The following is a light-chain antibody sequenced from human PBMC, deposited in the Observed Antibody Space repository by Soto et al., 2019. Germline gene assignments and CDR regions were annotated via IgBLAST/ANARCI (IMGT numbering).Light chain of an antibody. Sequence: QSVLTQPPSASGTPGQRVTISCSGSSSNIGSNYVYWYQQFPGTAPKLLISRNNQRPSGVPDRFSGSKSGTSASLAISGLRSEDEADYYCAAWDDSLSMTFGGGTKLTVL. J-gene: IGLJ2*01. CDR3: AAWDDSLSMT. V-gene: IGLV1-47*01. CDR2: RNN. CDR1: SSNIGSNY.